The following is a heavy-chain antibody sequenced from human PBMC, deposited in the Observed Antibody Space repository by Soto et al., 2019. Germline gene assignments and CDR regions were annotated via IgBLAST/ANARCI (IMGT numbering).Heavy chain of an antibody. D-gene: IGHD6-13*01. Sequence: SSETLSLTCAVYGGSFSGYYWSWIRQPPGKGLEWIGEINHSGSTNYNPSLKSRVTISVDTSKNQFSLKLSSVTAADTAVYYCARADWQQLVDSAPRHVYYFDYWGQGTLVTVSS. CDR3: ARADWQQLVDSAPRHVYYFDY. CDR1: GGSFSGYY. V-gene: IGHV4-34*01. J-gene: IGHJ4*02. CDR2: INHSGST.